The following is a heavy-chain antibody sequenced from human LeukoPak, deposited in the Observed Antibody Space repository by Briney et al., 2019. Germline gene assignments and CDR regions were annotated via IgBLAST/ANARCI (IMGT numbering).Heavy chain of an antibody. J-gene: IGHJ4*02. CDR2: IYYSGST. Sequence: SETLSLTCTVSGGSISSSSYYWGWIRQPPEKGLEWIGSIYYSGSTYYNPSLKSRVTISVDTSKNQFSLKLSSVTAADTAVYYCARRGMGSSSSYWGQGTLVTVSS. D-gene: IGHD6-6*01. V-gene: IGHV4-39*01. CDR3: ARRGMGSSSSY. CDR1: GGSISSSSYY.